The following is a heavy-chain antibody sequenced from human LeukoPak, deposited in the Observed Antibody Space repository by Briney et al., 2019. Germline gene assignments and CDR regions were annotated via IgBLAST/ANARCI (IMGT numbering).Heavy chain of an antibody. CDR1: GYSFTSYW. Sequence: GESLKISCKGSGYSFTSYWIGWVRQLPGKGLEWMGVIYPCDSDTRYSPSFQGQVTISADKSISNAYLQWSSLKASDTAMYYCATKQRTLFDYWGQGTLVTVSS. V-gene: IGHV5-51*01. CDR3: ATKQRTLFDY. D-gene: IGHD1/OR15-1a*01. J-gene: IGHJ4*02. CDR2: IYPCDSDT.